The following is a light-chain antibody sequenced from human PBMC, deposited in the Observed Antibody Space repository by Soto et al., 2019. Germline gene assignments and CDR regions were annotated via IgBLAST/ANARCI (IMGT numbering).Light chain of an antibody. CDR3: CSYAGSYTVYV. J-gene: IGLJ1*01. V-gene: IGLV2-11*01. CDR2: DVS. CDR1: SSDVGGYNY. Sequence: QSALTQPRSVSGSPGQSVTISCTGTSSDVGGYNYVSWYQHHPGKAPKLMIYDVSKRPSGVPDRFSGSKSGNTASLTIPGLQAADEADYYCCSYAGSYTVYVFGTGTKVTVL.